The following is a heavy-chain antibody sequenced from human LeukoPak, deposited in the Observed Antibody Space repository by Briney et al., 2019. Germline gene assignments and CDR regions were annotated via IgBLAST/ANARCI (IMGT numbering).Heavy chain of an antibody. CDR2: IYSTGTT. CDR3: ARRHYYNSGTYYYYCGLDV. Sequence: SETLSLTCTVSGGSISGYYWSWIRQPPGKGLEWMGYIYSTGTTNYNPSLKSRVTISVDTSNNQFSLKLSSVTAADTAVYYCARRHYYNSGTYYYYCGLDVWGQGTTVTVS. J-gene: IGHJ6*02. CDR1: GGSISGYY. V-gene: IGHV4-59*08. D-gene: IGHD3-10*01.